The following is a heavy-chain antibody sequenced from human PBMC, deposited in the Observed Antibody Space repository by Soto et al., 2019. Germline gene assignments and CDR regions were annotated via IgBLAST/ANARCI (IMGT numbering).Heavy chain of an antibody. V-gene: IGHV1-18*01. CDR1: GYTFTEYG. CDR3: ARDMGAVAAD. D-gene: IGHD6-19*01. CDR2: ISTYNDNT. Sequence: GASVKVSCKASGYTFTEYGISWVRQAPGQGLEWMGWISTYNDNTNYAQKLQGRDAMTTDTPTSTAYMELRSLRSDDTAVYYCARDMGAVAADWGQGTLVTVSS. J-gene: IGHJ4*02.